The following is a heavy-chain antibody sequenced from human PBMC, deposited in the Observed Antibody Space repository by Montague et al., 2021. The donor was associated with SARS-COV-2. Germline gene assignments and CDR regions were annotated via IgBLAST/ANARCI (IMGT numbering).Heavy chain of an antibody. CDR3: ARLGFVELWLNLGWFDP. CDR1: GDSIRSSGYY. J-gene: IGHJ5*02. D-gene: IGHD3-16*02. CDR2: VYYSGST. V-gene: IGHV4-39*01. Sequence: SVTLSLTCSVSGDSIRSSGYYWGWIRQPPGKGLEWIGTVYYSGSTNYNPSLKSRVTMPVDTSKNQFSLELRSVTAADTAVYYCARLGFVELWLNLGWFDPWGQGTLVTVSS.